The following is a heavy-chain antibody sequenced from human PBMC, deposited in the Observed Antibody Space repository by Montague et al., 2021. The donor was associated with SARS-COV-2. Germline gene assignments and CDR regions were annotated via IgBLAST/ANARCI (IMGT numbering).Heavy chain of an antibody. CDR2: VNNCGST. CDR3: VTGDCSSGRCSDDY. Sequence: SETLSLTCAVYGGSFSGSYWCWICRPPGPGLELIGDVNNCGSTSYNPSPYSRVTISVDTSKNQFSLKLSSVTAADTAVYYCVTGDCSSGRCSDDYWGQGTLVTVSS. CDR1: GGSFSGSY. V-gene: IGHV4-34*01. J-gene: IGHJ4*02. D-gene: IGHD2-2*01.